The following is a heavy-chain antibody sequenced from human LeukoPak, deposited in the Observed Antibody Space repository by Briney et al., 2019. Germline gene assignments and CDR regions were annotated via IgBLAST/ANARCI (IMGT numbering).Heavy chain of an antibody. CDR2: IKSKTNGETR. J-gene: IGHJ4*02. V-gene: IGHV3-15*01. D-gene: IGHD1-7*01. Sequence: PGGSLRLSCAASGFTFSDHYMDWVRQAPGKGLEWVGLIKSKTNGETRDYAAPVKGRFTISRDDSDNTLYLQMNSLKNEDTAVYYCVTEVSGNFPTWGQGTLVTVSS. CDR3: VTEVSGNFPT. CDR1: GFTFSDHY.